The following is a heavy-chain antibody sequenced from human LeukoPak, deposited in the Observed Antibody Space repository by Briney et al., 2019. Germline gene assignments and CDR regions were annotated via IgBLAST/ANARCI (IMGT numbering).Heavy chain of an antibody. CDR1: MYSISSGYY. Sequence: SETLSLTCTISMYSISSGYYWGWIRQSPGKGLEWIGTIFHSGSTFYSPSLKNRVSISVDTSKNQFSLKLSSVTAADTAVYYCAREPYSGGLFDYWGQGTLVTVSS. CDR3: AREPYSGGLFDY. J-gene: IGHJ4*02. CDR2: IFHSGST. V-gene: IGHV4-38-2*02. D-gene: IGHD1-26*01.